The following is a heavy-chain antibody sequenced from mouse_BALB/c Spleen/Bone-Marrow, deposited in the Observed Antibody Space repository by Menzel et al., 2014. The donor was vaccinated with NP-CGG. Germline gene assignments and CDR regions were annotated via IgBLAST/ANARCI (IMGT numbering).Heavy chain of an antibody. CDR1: GFTFSSYG. CDR2: ISSGGSYT. CDR3: ARHRDAMDY. V-gene: IGHV5-6*01. Sequence: VQVVESGGDLVKPGGSLKLSCAASGFTFSSYGMSWVRQTPDKRLEWVATISSGGSYTYYPDSVKGRFTISRDNAKNTLYLQMSSLKSEDTAMYYCARHRDAMDYWGQGTSVTVSS. J-gene: IGHJ4*01. D-gene: IGHD3-3*01.